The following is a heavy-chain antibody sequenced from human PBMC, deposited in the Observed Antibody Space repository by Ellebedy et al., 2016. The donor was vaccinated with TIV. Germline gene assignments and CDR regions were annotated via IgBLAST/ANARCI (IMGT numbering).Heavy chain of an antibody. CDR2: ISSSSSYT. D-gene: IGHD7-27*01. Sequence: GGSLRLSCAASGFTFSDYYMSWIRQAPGKGLEWVSYISSSSSYTNYADSVKGRFTITRDNAKSSLYLQINSLRAEDTAMYYCASATGEVNYFDRWGQGTLVTVSA. CDR3: ASATGEVNYFDR. J-gene: IGHJ4*02. V-gene: IGHV3-11*06. CDR1: GFTFSDYY.